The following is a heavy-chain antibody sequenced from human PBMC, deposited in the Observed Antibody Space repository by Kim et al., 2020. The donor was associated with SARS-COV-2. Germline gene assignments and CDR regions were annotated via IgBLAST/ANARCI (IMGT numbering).Heavy chain of an antibody. J-gene: IGHJ4*02. V-gene: IGHV4-59*01. CDR2: IYYSGST. Sequence: SETLSLTCTVSGGSISSYYWSWIRQPPGKGLEWIGYIYYSGSTNYNPSLKSRVTISVDTSKNQFSLKLSSVTAADTAVYYCARDGGYSYGRPLDYWGQGTRVTVSS. CDR3: ARDGGYSYGRPLDY. D-gene: IGHD5-18*01. CDR1: GGSISSYY.